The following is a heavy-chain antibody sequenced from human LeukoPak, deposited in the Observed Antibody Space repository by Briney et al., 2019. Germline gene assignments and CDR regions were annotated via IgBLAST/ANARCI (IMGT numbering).Heavy chain of an antibody. Sequence: PGGSLRLSCAASGFTFTSYGMHWVRQAPGKGLEWVAVISYDGSNKYYADFVKGRFTISRDNSKKTVYLQMNSLRAEDTAVYYCAKDWQIVVDLYYFDYWGQGTLVTVSS. CDR3: AKDWQIVVDLYYFDY. V-gene: IGHV3-30*18. CDR2: ISYDGSNK. CDR1: GFTFTSYG. J-gene: IGHJ4*02. D-gene: IGHD3-22*01.